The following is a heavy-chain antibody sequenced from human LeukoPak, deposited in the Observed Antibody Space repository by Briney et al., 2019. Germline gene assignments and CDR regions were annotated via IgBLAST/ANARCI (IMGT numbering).Heavy chain of an antibody. D-gene: IGHD6-19*01. J-gene: IGHJ5*02. Sequence: PETLSLTCTVSGGSISSYYWGWIRQPPGKGLEWIGSIYYSGSTYYNPSLKSRVTISVDTSKNEYSLKLSSVTAADTAVYYCARLRIAVAVNWFDPWGQGTLVTVSS. CDR2: IYYSGST. CDR3: ARLRIAVAVNWFDP. V-gene: IGHV4-39*01. CDR1: GGSISSYY.